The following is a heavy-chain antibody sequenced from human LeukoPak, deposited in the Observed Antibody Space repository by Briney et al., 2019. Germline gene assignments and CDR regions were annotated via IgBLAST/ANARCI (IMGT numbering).Heavy chain of an antibody. Sequence: GGSLRLSCAASGFIFSTYGMHWVRQAPGKGLDWVAFIQFDGSNKFYADSVRGRFTISRDNSNNTLYLQMNSLRPEDTSVYYCAEDQQLQPFHYWGQGTLVTVSS. CDR3: AEDQQLQPFHY. CDR1: GFIFSTYG. D-gene: IGHD2-2*01. V-gene: IGHV3-30*02. J-gene: IGHJ4*02. CDR2: IQFDGSNK.